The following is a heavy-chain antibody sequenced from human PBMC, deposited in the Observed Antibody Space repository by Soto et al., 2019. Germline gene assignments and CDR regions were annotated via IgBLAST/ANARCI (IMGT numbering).Heavy chain of an antibody. CDR3: AKEWYGDYIWGSYRYEDAFDI. J-gene: IGHJ3*02. Sequence: QVQLVESGGGVVQPGRSLRLSCAASGFTFSSYGMHWVRQAPGKGLEWVAVISYDGSNKYYADSVKGRFTISRDNSKNTLYLQMNSLRAEDTAVYYCAKEWYGDYIWGSYRYEDAFDIWGQGTMVTVSS. D-gene: IGHD3-16*02. V-gene: IGHV3-30*18. CDR2: ISYDGSNK. CDR1: GFTFSSYG.